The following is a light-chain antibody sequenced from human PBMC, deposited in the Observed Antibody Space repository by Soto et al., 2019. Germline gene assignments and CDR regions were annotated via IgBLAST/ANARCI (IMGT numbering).Light chain of an antibody. Sequence: QSVLTQPRSVSGSPGQSVTISCTGTSSDVGDYDHVSWFQQHPGKAPKIMIYDVARRPSGVPDRFSGSKSGNTASLTISGLQAEDEADYFCCSYAPKQNFVFGGGTQLTVL. J-gene: IGLJ2*01. CDR1: SSDVGDYDH. CDR3: CSYAPKQNFV. CDR2: DVA. V-gene: IGLV2-11*01.